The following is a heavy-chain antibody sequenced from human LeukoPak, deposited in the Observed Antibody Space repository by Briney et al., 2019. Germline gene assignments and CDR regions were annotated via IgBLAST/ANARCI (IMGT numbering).Heavy chain of an antibody. CDR3: AKDPPHDAFDI. V-gene: IGHV3-9*01. CDR1: GFTFEDCA. J-gene: IGHJ3*02. CDR2: ISWNSGSI. Sequence: SGGSLRLSCAASGFTFEDCAMHWVRQAPGKGLEWVSGISWNSGSIGYADSVKGRFTISRDNSKNTLYLQMNSLRAEDTAVYYCAKDPPHDAFDIWGQGTMVTVSS.